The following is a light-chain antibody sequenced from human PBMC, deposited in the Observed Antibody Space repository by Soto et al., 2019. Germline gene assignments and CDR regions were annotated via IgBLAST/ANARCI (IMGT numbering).Light chain of an antibody. CDR2: EVS. CDR3: SSYAGSNNYV. V-gene: IGLV2-8*01. J-gene: IGLJ1*01. CDR1: SSDVGGYNY. Sequence: QSVLAQPPSASGASGQSVTISCTGTSSDVGGYNYVSWYQQHPGKAPKLMIYEVSKRPSGVPDRFSGSKSGNTASLTVSGLQAEDEADYYCSSYAGSNNYVFGTGTKVTGL.